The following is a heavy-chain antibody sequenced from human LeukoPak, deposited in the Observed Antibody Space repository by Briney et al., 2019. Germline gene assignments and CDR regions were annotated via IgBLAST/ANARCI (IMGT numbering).Heavy chain of an antibody. Sequence: SETLSLTCSVYGGSFSGYYWSWIRQPPGKGLEWIGEINHSGSTNYNPSLKSRVTISVDTSKNQFSLKLSSVTAADTAVYYCARGNGEQIQKHWGHGTLVTVSS. D-gene: IGHD1/OR15-1a*01. CDR2: INHSGST. V-gene: IGHV4-34*01. CDR1: GGSFSGYY. CDR3: ARGNGEQIQKH. J-gene: IGHJ4*01.